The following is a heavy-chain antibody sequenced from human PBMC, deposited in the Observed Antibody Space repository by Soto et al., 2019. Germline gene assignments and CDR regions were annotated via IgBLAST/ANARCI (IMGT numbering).Heavy chain of an antibody. J-gene: IGHJ6*02. V-gene: IGHV3-23*01. CDR1: GFTFSSYA. D-gene: IGHD6-19*01. CDR2: ISGSGGST. Sequence: GGSLRLSCAASGFTFSSYAMSWVRQAPGKGLEWVSAISGSGGSTYYADSVKGRFTISRDNSKNTLYLQMNSLRAEDTAVYYCAKEIAVAGTSLYYYYYGMDVWGQGTTVTVS. CDR3: AKEIAVAGTSLYYYYYGMDV.